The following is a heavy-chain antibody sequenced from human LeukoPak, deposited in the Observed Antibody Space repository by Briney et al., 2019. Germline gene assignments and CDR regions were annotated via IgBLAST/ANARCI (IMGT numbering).Heavy chain of an antibody. CDR2: ISSTDAGT. Sequence: PGGTLRLSCAASGFSLSSYAMSWVRRAPGRGLEWVSAISSTDAGTYHADSVRGRFTISRDRSKNTLYLQMNSLRAEDAAVYYCAKAPVTSCRGAYCYPFDYWGQGTLVTVSS. J-gene: IGHJ4*02. CDR1: GFSLSSYA. V-gene: IGHV3-23*01. CDR3: AKAPVTSCRGAYCYPFDY. D-gene: IGHD2-21*01.